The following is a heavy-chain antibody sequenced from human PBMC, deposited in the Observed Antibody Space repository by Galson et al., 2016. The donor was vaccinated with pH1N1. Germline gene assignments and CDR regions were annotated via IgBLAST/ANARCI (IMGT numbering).Heavy chain of an antibody. Sequence: SVKVSCKASGDTFTSYAMHWVRQAPGQRLEWMGWINAGNGIPKYSQRFQGRVTITRDTSASTAYMELSSLRSEDTAVYYCASSYYYDSSGYNDWGQGTLVTVSS. D-gene: IGHD3-22*01. V-gene: IGHV1-3*01. CDR1: GDTFTSYA. J-gene: IGHJ4*02. CDR2: INAGNGIP. CDR3: ASSYYYDSSGYND.